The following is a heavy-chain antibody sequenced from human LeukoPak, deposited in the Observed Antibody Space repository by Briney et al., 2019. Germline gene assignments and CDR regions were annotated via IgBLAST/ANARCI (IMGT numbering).Heavy chain of an antibody. V-gene: IGHV3-11*01. Sequence: GGSLRLSCAASGFTFSDYYMSWIRQAPGKGLEWVSYISSSGSTIYYADSVKGRFTISRDNAKNSLYLQMNSLRAEDTAVYYCARDGLDYYGSGSYYSLYYFDYWGQGTLVTVSS. CDR2: ISSSGSTI. CDR1: GFTFSDYY. D-gene: IGHD3-10*01. J-gene: IGHJ4*02. CDR3: ARDGLDYYGSGSYYSLYYFDY.